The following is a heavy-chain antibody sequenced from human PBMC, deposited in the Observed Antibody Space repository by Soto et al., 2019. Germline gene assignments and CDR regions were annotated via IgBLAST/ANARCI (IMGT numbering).Heavy chain of an antibody. CDR3: VRDGSSGWHFDS. D-gene: IGHD6-19*01. Sequence: EVQLVESGGGLVQPGGSWRLPLEALGFTFSGNWMGGSGQAPGKGLEWVANVMQDGSQKYLVDSVKGRFTISRDNAKNSLYLQMDSLRVEDTAVYYCVRDGSSGWHFDSWGQGTLVTVSS. CDR1: GFTFSGNW. CDR2: VMQDGSQK. V-gene: IGHV3-7*01. J-gene: IGHJ4*02.